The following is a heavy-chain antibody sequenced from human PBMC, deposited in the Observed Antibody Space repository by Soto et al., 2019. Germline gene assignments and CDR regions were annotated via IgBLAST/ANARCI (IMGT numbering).Heavy chain of an antibody. Sequence: SVKVSCKASGGTFSSLGISWVRQAPGQGLEWMGGIVAVFGTKKYAQKFQGRVTITADESTSTAYMELSSLKSEDTAVYYCARVLDLSYYESSGSYSYYFDSWGQGTLVTVSS. CDR2: IVAVFGTK. D-gene: IGHD3-22*01. V-gene: IGHV1-69*13. J-gene: IGHJ4*02. CDR3: ARVLDLSYYESSGSYSYYFDS. CDR1: GGTFSSLG.